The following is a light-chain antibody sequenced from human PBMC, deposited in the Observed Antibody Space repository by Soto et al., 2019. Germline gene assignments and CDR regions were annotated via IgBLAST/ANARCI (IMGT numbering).Light chain of an antibody. V-gene: IGKV4-1*01. J-gene: IGKJ2*01. CDR2: WAS. CDR1: QAIFRDSSGRHL. CDR3: QQLYNPPLFT. Sequence: DIVMTQSPDSLAVSLGERATISCRSSQAIFRDSSGRHLLAWYQQKPGQPPKLLIYWASTRESGVPDRFSGSGSGTDFTLTISSLQDEDVAVDYCQQLYNPPLFTFGQGTKLEI.